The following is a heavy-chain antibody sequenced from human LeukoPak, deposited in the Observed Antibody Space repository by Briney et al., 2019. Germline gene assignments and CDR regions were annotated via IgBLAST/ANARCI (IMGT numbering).Heavy chain of an antibody. Sequence: PSETLSLTCSVSGGSVISGSYYWSWIRQPAGKGLEWIGLIYTSGTTNYNPSLKSRVTISIDTSNNQFSLKLTSVTAADTAVYYCARQFSAWVVRGRKNLPFDYWGQGTLVTVSS. CDR3: ARQFSAWVVRGRKNLPFDY. D-gene: IGHD3-10*01. CDR2: IYTSGTT. V-gene: IGHV4-61*02. CDR1: GGSVISGSYY. J-gene: IGHJ4*02.